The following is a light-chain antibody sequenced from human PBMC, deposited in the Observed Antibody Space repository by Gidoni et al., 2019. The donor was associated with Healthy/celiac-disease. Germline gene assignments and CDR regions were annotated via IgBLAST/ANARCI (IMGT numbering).Light chain of an antibody. V-gene: IGKV3-11*01. CDR2: DAS. J-gene: IGKJ2*01. CDR1: QSVSSY. Sequence: EIVFTQSPATLSLSPGERATLSCKASQSVSSYLAWYQQKPGQAPRLLIYDASNRATGIPAMFRSSGSGTDFTLTSSILEPEDFAVYYCQQRSNWPPTFGQGTKLEIK. CDR3: QQRSNWPPT.